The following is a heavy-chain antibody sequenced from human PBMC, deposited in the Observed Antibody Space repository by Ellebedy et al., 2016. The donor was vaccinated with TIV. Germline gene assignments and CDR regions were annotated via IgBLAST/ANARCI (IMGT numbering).Heavy chain of an antibody. Sequence: GSLRLSCAVYGGSFSGYYWSRVRQPPGKGLEWMGEMNQSGNTNYNPSLKSRVTISVDTSKNQFPLRLSSVTAADTAVYYCAEGRSGWYYFDFWGQGTLVTVSS. CDR2: MNQSGNT. J-gene: IGHJ4*02. D-gene: IGHD6-19*01. CDR3: AEGRSGWYYFDF. CDR1: GGSFSGYY. V-gene: IGHV4-34*01.